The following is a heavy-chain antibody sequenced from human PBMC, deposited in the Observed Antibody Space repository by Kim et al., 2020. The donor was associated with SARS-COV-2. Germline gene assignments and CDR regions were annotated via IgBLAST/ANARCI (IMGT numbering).Heavy chain of an antibody. J-gene: IGHJ4*02. CDR3: ARDRQSGYSGYASIDY. Sequence: GGSLRLSCAASGFTFSSYSMNWVRQAPGEGLEWVSYISTSSSTIHYADSVKGRFTIFRDNAENSLYLQMNSLRDEDTAVYYCARDRQSGYSGYASIDYWGQGTLVTVSS. CDR2: ISTSSSTI. CDR1: GFTFSSYS. D-gene: IGHD5-12*01. V-gene: IGHV3-48*02.